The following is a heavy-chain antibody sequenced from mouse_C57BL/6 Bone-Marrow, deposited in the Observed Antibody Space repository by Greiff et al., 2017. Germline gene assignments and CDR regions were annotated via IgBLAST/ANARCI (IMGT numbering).Heavy chain of an antibody. CDR1: GYSFTDYN. CDR3: ARGRDGSSYAMDY. V-gene: IGHV1-39*01. CDR2: INPNYGTT. J-gene: IGHJ4*01. Sequence: VHVKQSGPELVKPGASVKISCKASGYSFTDYNMNWVKQSNGKSLEWIGVINPNYGTTSYNQKFKGKATLTVDQSSSTAYMQLNSLTSEDSAVYYCARGRDGSSYAMDYWGQGTSVTVSS. D-gene: IGHD1-1*01.